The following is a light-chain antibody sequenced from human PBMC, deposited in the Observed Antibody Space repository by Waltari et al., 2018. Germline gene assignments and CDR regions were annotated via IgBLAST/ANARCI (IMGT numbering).Light chain of an antibody. CDR3: QQYDSTPFT. CDR2: WAS. J-gene: IGKJ3*01. Sequence: DIVMTQSPDSLAVSLGERATINCKSSQSVLYSSNNKNYLAWYQQKPGQPPKLLIYWASYRESGVPARFSGSWSGTDFTRTLSSLQAEDVGVYDCQQYDSTPFTFGPGTKVDIK. V-gene: IGKV4-1*01. CDR1: QSVLYSSNNKNY.